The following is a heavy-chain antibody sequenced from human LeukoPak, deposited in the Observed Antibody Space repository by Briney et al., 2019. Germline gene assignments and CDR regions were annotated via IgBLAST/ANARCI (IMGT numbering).Heavy chain of an antibody. V-gene: IGHV3-21*01. D-gene: IGHD5-18*01. Sequence: GGSLRLSCAASGFSLRDYSMDWVRQAPGKGLEWVSSISSSSRYTFYVDSVKGRFTISRDNAKNSLYLQMNSLRVEDTAVYYCASYVDTAMVKNPFDYWGQGTLVTVSS. CDR3: ASYVDTAMVKNPFDY. CDR2: ISSSSRYT. CDR1: GFSLRDYS. J-gene: IGHJ4*02.